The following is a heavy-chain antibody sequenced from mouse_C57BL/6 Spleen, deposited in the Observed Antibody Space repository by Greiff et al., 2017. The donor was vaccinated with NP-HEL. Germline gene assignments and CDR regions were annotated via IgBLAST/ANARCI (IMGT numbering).Heavy chain of an antibody. D-gene: IGHD1-1*01. J-gene: IGHJ1*03. CDR2: IYPGDGDT. Sequence: VQLQQSGPELVKPGASVKISCKASGYAFSSSWMNWVKQRPGKGLEWIGRIYPGDGDTNYNGKFKGKATLTADKSSSTAYMQLSSLTSEDSAVYFCANIYYYGSSWYFDVWGTGTTVTVSS. V-gene: IGHV1-82*01. CDR1: GYAFSSSW. CDR3: ANIYYYGSSWYFDV.